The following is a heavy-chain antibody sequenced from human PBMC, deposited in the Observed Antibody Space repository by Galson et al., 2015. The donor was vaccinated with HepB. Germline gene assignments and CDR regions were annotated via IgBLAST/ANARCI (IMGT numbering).Heavy chain of an antibody. CDR3: TTLPMYSSVSHDY. CDR2: INTNTGNP. D-gene: IGHD6-19*01. J-gene: IGHJ4*01. Sequence: SVKVSCKASGYTFTSYPINWVRQAPGQGFEWMGWINTNTGNPTYAQGFTGRFVFSLDTSVSTAYLQISSLKAEDTAVYYCTTLPMYSSVSHDYWGQGTLVTVSS. V-gene: IGHV7-4-1*02. CDR1: GYTFTSYP.